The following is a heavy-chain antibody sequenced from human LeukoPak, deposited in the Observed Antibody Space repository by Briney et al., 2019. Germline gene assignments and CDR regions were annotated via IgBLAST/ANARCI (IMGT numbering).Heavy chain of an antibody. D-gene: IGHD1-26*01. Sequence: SETLSLTCAVYGGSFSGYYWSWIRQPPGKGLEWIGEINHSGSTNYNPSLKSRVTISVDTSKNQFSLKLSSVTAADTAVYYCATLKYSESYTVDNWGQGTLVTVSS. J-gene: IGHJ4*02. CDR1: GGSFSGYY. CDR3: ATLKYSESYTVDN. V-gene: IGHV4-34*01. CDR2: INHSGST.